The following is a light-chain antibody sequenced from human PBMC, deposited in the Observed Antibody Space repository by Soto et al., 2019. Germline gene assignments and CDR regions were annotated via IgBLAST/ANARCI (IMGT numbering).Light chain of an antibody. V-gene: IGKV1-8*01. CDR1: QDISSY. J-gene: IGKJ1*01. CDR3: QQYYSYPWT. Sequence: AIQMTQSPSSFSASTGDKVTITCRASQDISSYFAWYQQKPGKAPKLLIYAASTLQSGVPSRFSGSGSGTDFTLTISCLQSEDFATYYCQQYYSYPWTFGQGTKVEI. CDR2: AAS.